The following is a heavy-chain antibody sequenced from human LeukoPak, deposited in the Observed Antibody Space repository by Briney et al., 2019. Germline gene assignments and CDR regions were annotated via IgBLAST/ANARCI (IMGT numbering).Heavy chain of an antibody. CDR3: ARDSNLYYYYYMDV. CDR1: GYTFTSYN. J-gene: IGHJ6*03. CDR2: INSSGGST. V-gene: IGHV1-46*01. Sequence: ASVKVSCKASGYTFTSYNMHWVRQAPGQGLEWMGIINSSGGSTSYAQKFQGRVTMTRDMSTSTVYMELSSLGSEDTAVYYCARDSNLYYYYYMDVWGKGTTVTVSS. D-gene: IGHD1-14*01.